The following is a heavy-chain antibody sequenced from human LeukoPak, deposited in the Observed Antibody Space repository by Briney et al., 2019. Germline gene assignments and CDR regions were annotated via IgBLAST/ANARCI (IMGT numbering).Heavy chain of an antibody. J-gene: IGHJ4*02. CDR3: ARTYCTNGVCYSFLDY. CDR2: ISSSSSTI. V-gene: IGHV3-48*01. CDR1: GFTFSSYE. D-gene: IGHD2-8*01. Sequence: GGSLRLSCAASGFTFSSYEMNWVRQAPGKGLEWVSYISSSSSTIYYADSVKGRFTISRDNAKNSLYLQMNSLRAEDTAVYYCARTYCTNGVCYSFLDYWGQGTLVTVSS.